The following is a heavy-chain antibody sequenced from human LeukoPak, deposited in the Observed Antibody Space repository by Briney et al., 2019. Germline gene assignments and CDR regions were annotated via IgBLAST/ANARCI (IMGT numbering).Heavy chain of an antibody. Sequence: QSGGSLRLSCAASGFTFSSYAMSWVRRAPGKGLEWVANIKQDGTEEYYVDSVRGRFSISKDNAKNSLYLQMNSLRAEDTAVYYCARDPCHGALDYWGQGALVTVSS. CDR3: ARDPCHGALDY. CDR2: IKQDGTEE. CDR1: GFTFSSYA. J-gene: IGHJ4*02. V-gene: IGHV3-7*03. D-gene: IGHD2-2*01.